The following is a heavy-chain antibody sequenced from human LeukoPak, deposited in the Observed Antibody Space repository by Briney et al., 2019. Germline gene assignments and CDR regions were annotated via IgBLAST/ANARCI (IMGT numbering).Heavy chain of an antibody. D-gene: IGHD5-18*01. Sequence: GGSLKLSCAASGFTFSGSAMHWVRQASGKGLEWVGRIRSKANSYATAYAASVKGRFTTSRDDSKNTAYLQMNSLKTEDTAVYYCTRLYSYGPTTWGQGTLVTVSS. CDR2: IRSKANSYAT. V-gene: IGHV3-73*01. CDR3: TRLYSYGPTT. J-gene: IGHJ5*02. CDR1: GFTFSGSA.